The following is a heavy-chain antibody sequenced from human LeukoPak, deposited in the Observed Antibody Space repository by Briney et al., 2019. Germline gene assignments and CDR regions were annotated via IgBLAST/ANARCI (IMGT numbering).Heavy chain of an antibody. CDR1: GFTFSSYA. Sequence: GGSLRLSCAASGFTFSSYAMHWVRQAPGKGLEWVAVISYDGSNKYYADSVKGRFTISRDNSKNTLYLQMNSLRAEDTAVYYCARDRWYDFWRGFDPWGQGTLVTVSS. J-gene: IGHJ5*02. CDR2: ISYDGSNK. CDR3: ARDRWYDFWRGFDP. V-gene: IGHV3-30-3*01. D-gene: IGHD3-3*01.